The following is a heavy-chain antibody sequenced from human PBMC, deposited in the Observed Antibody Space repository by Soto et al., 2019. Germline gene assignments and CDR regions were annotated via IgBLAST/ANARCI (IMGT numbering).Heavy chain of an antibody. CDR3: TRSGFGYYYGMDV. Sequence: GGSLRLSCTASGFTLGDYAMSWFRQAPGKGLEWVGFIRSKAYGGTTEYAASVKGRFTISRDDSKSIAYLQMNSLKTEDTAVYYCTRSGFGYYYGMDVWGQGTTVTVSS. CDR2: IRSKAYGGTT. V-gene: IGHV3-49*03. D-gene: IGHD2-15*01. CDR1: GFTLGDYA. J-gene: IGHJ6*02.